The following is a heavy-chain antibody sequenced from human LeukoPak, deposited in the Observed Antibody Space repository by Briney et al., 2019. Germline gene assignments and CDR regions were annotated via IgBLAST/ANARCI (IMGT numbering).Heavy chain of an antibody. V-gene: IGHV1-8*03. CDR3: AKDSGAVTMIVVVKTLARSPFDI. CDR2: MNINIGNK. CDR1: GYTLTSYD. J-gene: IGHJ3*02. Sequence: ASVKVSCKASGYTLTSYDIKWVRQAPGQGIEWMGWMNINIGNKGYAQKFQGRVTITRNTSISTGYMELSSLRAEATAVYYCAKDSGAVTMIVVVKTLARSPFDIWGQRTMVTVSS. D-gene: IGHD3-22*01.